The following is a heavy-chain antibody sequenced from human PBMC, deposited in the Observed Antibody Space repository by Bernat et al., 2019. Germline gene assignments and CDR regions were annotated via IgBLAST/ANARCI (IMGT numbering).Heavy chain of an antibody. D-gene: IGHD4-11*01. CDR1: GGSIGSSGYY. V-gene: IGHV4-39*01. Sequence: QLQLQESGPGLVKPSETLSLTCTVSGGSIGSSGYYWGWVRQPPGKGLEWIGSIYYRGSTYYNPSLKSRVTISVDTSKNQFSLRLSSVTAADTAVYYCARGGSRLTTIGSFDIWGLGTMVTVSS. J-gene: IGHJ3*02. CDR2: IYYRGST. CDR3: ARGGSRLTTIGSFDI.